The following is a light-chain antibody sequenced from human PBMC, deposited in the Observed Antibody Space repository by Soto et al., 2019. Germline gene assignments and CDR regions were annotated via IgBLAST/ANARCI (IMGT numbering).Light chain of an antibody. CDR1: QSISSY. CDR2: AAS. CDR3: QHSYSTPPYT. Sequence: DIQMTQSPSSLSASVGDRVTITCRASQSISSYLNWYQQKPGKAPKLLIYAASSLQSGVPSRFRGSGTHKDFTLTNSRPQPEDFATYYRQHSYSTPPYTFGQGNKLEIK. V-gene: IGKV1-39*01. J-gene: IGKJ2*01.